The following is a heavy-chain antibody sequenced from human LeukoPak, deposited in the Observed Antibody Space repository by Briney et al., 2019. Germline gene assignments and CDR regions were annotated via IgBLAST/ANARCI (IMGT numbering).Heavy chain of an antibody. CDR1: GFTFSSYA. J-gene: IGHJ4*02. CDR3: AKAYSSGWYYFDS. D-gene: IGHD6-19*01. V-gene: IGHV3-23*01. CDR2: ISGSGGST. Sequence: PGGSLRLSCAASGFTFSSYAMSWVRQAPGKGLEWVSTISGSGGSTYYADSVKGRFTISRDNSKNTLYLQMNSLRAEDTVVYYCAKAYSSGWYYFDSGGRGPLVTVSS.